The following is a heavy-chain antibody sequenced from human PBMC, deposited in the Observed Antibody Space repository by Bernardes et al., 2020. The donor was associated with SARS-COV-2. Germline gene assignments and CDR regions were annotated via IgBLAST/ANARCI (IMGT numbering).Heavy chain of an antibody. CDR1: GFTFSSYA. CDR2: ISGSGGSK. D-gene: IGHD3-22*01. J-gene: IGHJ4*02. V-gene: IGHV3-23*01. CDR3: AKDGPNYDDSSGYYFYDY. Sequence: GGSLRLSCAASGFTFSSYAMSWVRQAPGKGLEWVSAISGSGGSKYYADSVKGRFTISRDNSKNTLYLQMNSLRAEDTAVYYCAKDGPNYDDSSGYYFYDYWGQGTLVTVSS.